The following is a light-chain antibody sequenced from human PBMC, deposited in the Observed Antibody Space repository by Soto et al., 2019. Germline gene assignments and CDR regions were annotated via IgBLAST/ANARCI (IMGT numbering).Light chain of an antibody. J-gene: IGLJ1*01. CDR1: NSNLGAGYD. Sequence: QSVLTQPPSVSGAPGQRVTISCTGSNSNLGAGYDVHWYQQLPGAAPKLVIFGNRNRPSGVPERFSGSKSGTSASLAITGLQAEDEADYYCVSWDDALRGHVFGTGTKLTVL. V-gene: IGLV1-40*01. CDR2: GNR. CDR3: VSWDDALRGHV.